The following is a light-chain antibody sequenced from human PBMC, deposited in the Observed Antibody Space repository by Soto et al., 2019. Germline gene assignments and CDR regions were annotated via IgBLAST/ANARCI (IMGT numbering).Light chain of an antibody. CDR3: QVWDSSSDHDYV. Sequence: SYELSQPPSLTVARGQTAWITRGGNNIGSNSVHWDQQQPGQAPVLVVYDDSDRPSGIPERFSGSNSENTATLTISRVEAGDEADYYYQVWDSSSDHDYVFGTGTKVTVL. CDR1: NIGSNS. J-gene: IGLJ1*01. CDR2: DDS. V-gene: IGLV3-21*02.